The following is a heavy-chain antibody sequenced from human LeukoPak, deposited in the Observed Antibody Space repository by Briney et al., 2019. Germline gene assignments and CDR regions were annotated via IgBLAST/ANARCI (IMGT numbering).Heavy chain of an antibody. CDR1: GDSISCCY. Sequence: SDTLSLTCAVSGDSISCCYWTWIRQSAGRGLEWIGRIFISGSTNYNPSLQGRVTMSVDRSKSQFSLRLSSVTAADTAVYYCVRQGYNYGAFNAWGQGTLVTVSS. D-gene: IGHD5-18*01. CDR3: VRQGYNYGAFNA. J-gene: IGHJ4*02. V-gene: IGHV4-4*07. CDR2: IFISGST.